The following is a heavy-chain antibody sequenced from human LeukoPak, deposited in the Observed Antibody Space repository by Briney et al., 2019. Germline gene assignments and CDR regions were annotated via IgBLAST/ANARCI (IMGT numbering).Heavy chain of an antibody. V-gene: IGHV3-23*01. Sequence: GGSLRLSCAASGFTFSSYAMSWVRQAPGKGLEWVSAISGSGGSTYYADSVKGRFTISRDNSKNTLYLQMNSLRAEDTAVYYCARETITMVRGVPLYYYYYMDVWGKGTTVTISS. D-gene: IGHD3-10*01. CDR3: ARETITMVRGVPLYYYYYMDV. CDR2: ISGSGGST. J-gene: IGHJ6*03. CDR1: GFTFSSYA.